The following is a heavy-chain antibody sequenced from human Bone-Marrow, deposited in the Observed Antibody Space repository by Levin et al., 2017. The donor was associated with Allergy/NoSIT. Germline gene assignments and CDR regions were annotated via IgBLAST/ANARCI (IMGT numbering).Heavy chain of an antibody. V-gene: IGHV4-39*07. CDR1: GGSISSSSYY. Sequence: SETLSLTCTVSGGSISSSSYYWGWIRQPPGKGLEWIGSIYYSGSTYYNPSLKSRVTISVDTSKNQFSLKLSSVTAADTAVYYCARDWILEWLHLYNWFDPWGQGTLVTVSS. D-gene: IGHD3-3*01. J-gene: IGHJ5*02. CDR3: ARDWILEWLHLYNWFDP. CDR2: IYYSGST.